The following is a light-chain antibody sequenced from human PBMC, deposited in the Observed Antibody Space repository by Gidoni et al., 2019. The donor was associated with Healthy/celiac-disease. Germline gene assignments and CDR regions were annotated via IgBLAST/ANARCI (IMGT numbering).Light chain of an antibody. CDR3: QQYNSYLT. V-gene: IGKV1-5*03. CDR2: KAS. Sequence: QVTNVTSTLSASVGDRVTITCRASQSISSWLAWYQQKPGKAPKLLIYKASSLESGVPSRFSGSGSGTEFTLTISSLQPDDFATYYCQQYNSYLTFGGGTKVEIQ. CDR1: QSISSW. J-gene: IGKJ4*01.